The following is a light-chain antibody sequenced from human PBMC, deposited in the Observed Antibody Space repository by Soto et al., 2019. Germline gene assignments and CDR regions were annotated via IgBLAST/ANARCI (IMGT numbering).Light chain of an antibody. CDR2: EGG. CDR1: SSDVGNYNL. Sequence: QSALTQPASVSGSPGQSITISCTGTSSDVGNYNLVSWYQQYPGKAPKLMIYEGGKRPSGVSNRFSRSKSGNTASLTISGLQAEDEADYYCCSFALRSTLIFGGGTKLTVL. CDR3: CSFALRSTLI. V-gene: IGLV2-23*01. J-gene: IGLJ2*01.